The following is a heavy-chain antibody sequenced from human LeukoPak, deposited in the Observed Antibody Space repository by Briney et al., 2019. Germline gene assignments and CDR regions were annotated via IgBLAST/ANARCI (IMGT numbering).Heavy chain of an antibody. CDR3: TREGRASHSGY. CDR1: GGSISSSSYY. CDR2: IYYSGST. V-gene: IGHV4-39*07. J-gene: IGHJ4*02. D-gene: IGHD6-13*01. Sequence: SETLSLTCTVSGGSISSSSYYWGWIRQPPGKGLEWIGSIYYSGSTYYNPSLKSRVTISVDTSKNQFSLKLTSLTAADTAIYYCTREGRASHSGYWGQGTLVTVSS.